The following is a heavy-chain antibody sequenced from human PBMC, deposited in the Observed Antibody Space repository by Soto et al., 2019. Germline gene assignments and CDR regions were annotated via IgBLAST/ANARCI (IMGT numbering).Heavy chain of an antibody. CDR1: GITFTAYA. V-gene: IGHV3-23*01. Sequence: EVQLLESGGGLVQPGGSLRLSCAASGITFTAYAMSWVRQAPGKGLEWVSSISGSGGSTYYADSVNGRLTISRDNSKNTLYLQMNSLSAEDTAVYYCATIIIPAATNFYWGQGTLVTVSS. CDR3: ATIIIPAATNFY. J-gene: IGHJ4*02. D-gene: IGHD2-2*01. CDR2: ISGSGGST.